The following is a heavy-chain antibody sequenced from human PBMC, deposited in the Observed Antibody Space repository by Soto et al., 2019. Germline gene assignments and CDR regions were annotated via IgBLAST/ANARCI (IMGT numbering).Heavy chain of an antibody. CDR1: GGSISSGGYY. Sequence: SETLSLTCTVSGGSISSGGYYWSWIRQHPGKGLEWIGYIYYSGSTYYNPSLKSRVTIPVDTSKNQFSLKLSSVTAADTAVYYCARCIVVVTQRPYYFDYWGQGTLVTVSS. CDR3: ARCIVVVTQRPYYFDY. CDR2: IYYSGST. D-gene: IGHD3-22*01. J-gene: IGHJ4*02. V-gene: IGHV4-31*03.